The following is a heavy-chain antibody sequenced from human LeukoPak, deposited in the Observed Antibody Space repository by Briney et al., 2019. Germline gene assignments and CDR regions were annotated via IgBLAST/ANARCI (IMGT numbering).Heavy chain of an antibody. Sequence: GGSLRLSCAASGFTFTSYAMSWVRQAPGRGLEWVSVITGSGGNTYYADSVKGRFTISRDNSKNTLYLQMNSLRAEDTALYYCAKQGENYGDSVIDYWGQGTLVTVSS. D-gene: IGHD4-17*01. CDR1: GFTFTSYA. CDR2: ITGSGGNT. J-gene: IGHJ4*02. V-gene: IGHV3-23*01. CDR3: AKQGENYGDSVIDY.